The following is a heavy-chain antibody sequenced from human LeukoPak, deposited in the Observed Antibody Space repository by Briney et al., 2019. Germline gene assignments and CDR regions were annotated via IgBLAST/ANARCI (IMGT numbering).Heavy chain of an antibody. CDR3: VRGTPYCSSASCYNY. Sequence: ASVKVSCKASGCDFSSFDVNWVRQAPGKGLEWMGWVNPNSGNSGYAQKFQGRVTMTRNTSINTAYMELINLQSDDTAVYYCVRGTPYCSSASCYNYWGQGSLVTVSS. D-gene: IGHD2-2*02. J-gene: IGHJ4*02. V-gene: IGHV1-8*01. CDR2: VNPNSGNS. CDR1: GCDFSSFD.